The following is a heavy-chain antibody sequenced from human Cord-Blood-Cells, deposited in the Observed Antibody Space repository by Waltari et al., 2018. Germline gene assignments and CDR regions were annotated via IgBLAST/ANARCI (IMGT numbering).Heavy chain of an antibody. CDR2: NNEGNGNT. D-gene: IGHD3-22*01. V-gene: IGHV1-3*01. CDR1: GYTFTSYA. CDR3: ARKYYDSSGLHAFDI. J-gene: IGHJ3*02. Sequence: QVQLVQSGAEVKKPGASVKVSCKASGYTFTSYAMHWVRQAPGQRLEWRGWNNEGNGNTKYSQKFQGRVTSTRDTSTSTAYMGLSSLGSEDTAVYYCARKYYDSSGLHAFDIWGQGTMVTVSS.